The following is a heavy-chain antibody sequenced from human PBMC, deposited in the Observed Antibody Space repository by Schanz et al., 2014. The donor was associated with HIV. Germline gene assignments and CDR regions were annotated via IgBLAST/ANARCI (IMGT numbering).Heavy chain of an antibody. Sequence: QVQLVESGGGMVLPGTSLRLSCAASGGTFSAHAFHWVRQAPGMGLEWVALISHDGSNKYYADSVKGRFTISRDTSKNTLYLQMNSLRVEDTAVYYCASTVYPYTGSSDYYYGMDVWGQGTTVTVSS. CDR2: ISHDGSNK. J-gene: IGHJ6*02. CDR3: ASTVYPYTGSSDYYYGMDV. CDR1: GGTFSAHA. D-gene: IGHD6-6*01. V-gene: IGHV3-30*03.